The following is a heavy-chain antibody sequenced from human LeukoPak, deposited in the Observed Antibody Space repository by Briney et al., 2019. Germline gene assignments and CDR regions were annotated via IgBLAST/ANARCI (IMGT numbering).Heavy chain of an antibody. CDR1: GXSISSTNW. V-gene: IGHV4-4*02. Sequence: SETLSLTCAVSGXSISSTNWWSWVRQPPGKGLEWIGEIYPSGSTNYNPSLKSRVTISVDKSRNEFSLKLSSVTAADTAVYYCASKGYTYGNFDYRGQGTLVTVSA. J-gene: IGHJ4*02. CDR2: IYPSGST. CDR3: ASKGYTYGNFDY. D-gene: IGHD5-18*01.